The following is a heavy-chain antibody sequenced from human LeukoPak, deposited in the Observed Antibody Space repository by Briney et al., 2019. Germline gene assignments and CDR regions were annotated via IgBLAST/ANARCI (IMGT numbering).Heavy chain of an antibody. CDR3: ARDWKNRVAEYFDL. V-gene: IGHV3-7*01. CDR2: IQPDGSGA. D-gene: IGHD6-19*01. Sequence: GGSLRLSCVTSGFTFRGYWMSWFRQAPGKGLEWVGNIQPDGSGAFYVDAMRGRFTISRDNAQNSLYLQINSLRAEDTAVYYCARDWKNRVAEYFDLWGRGTLVTVSS. CDR1: GFTFRGYW. J-gene: IGHJ2*01.